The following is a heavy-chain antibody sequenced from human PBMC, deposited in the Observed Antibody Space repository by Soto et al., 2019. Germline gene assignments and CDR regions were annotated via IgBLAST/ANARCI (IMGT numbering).Heavy chain of an antibody. Sequence: QVQLVESGGGVVQPGRSLRLSCAVSGFILSNFGMHWVRQAPGKGLEWVAVILYDGNNEYYADSVKGRFTISRDIFKNMVYLQMNSLRAEDTAVYYCAKEQRGGRSLQPADWGQGTLVTVSS. CDR1: GFILSNFG. CDR2: ILYDGNNE. CDR3: AKEQRGGRSLQPAD. V-gene: IGHV3-30*18. J-gene: IGHJ4*02. D-gene: IGHD3-10*01.